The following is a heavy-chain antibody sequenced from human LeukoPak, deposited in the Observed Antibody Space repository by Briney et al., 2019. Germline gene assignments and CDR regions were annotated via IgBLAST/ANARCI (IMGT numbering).Heavy chain of an antibody. V-gene: IGHV3-9*03. D-gene: IGHD3-22*01. J-gene: IGHJ4*02. CDR1: GFTFDDYA. CDR2: ISWNSGSI. Sequence: PGRSLRLSCAASGFTFDDYAMHWVRQAPGKGLEWVSGISWNSGSIGYADSVKGRFTISRDNAKNSLYLQMNSLRAEDMALCYCAKDNYYDSSGYLDYWGQGTLVTVSS. CDR3: AKDNYYDSSGYLDY.